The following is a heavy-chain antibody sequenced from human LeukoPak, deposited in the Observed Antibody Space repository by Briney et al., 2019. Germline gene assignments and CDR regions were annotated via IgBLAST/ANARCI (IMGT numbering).Heavy chain of an antibody. CDR3: ARDLSGWELQEY. V-gene: IGHV3-7*01. CDR2: IKQDGSEK. Sequence: GVSLRLSCAASGFTFSSYWMSWVRQAPGKGLEWVANIKQDGSEKYYVDSVKGRFTISRDNAKNSLFLQMNSLRAEDTAVYYCARDLSGWELQEYWGQGTLVTVSS. CDR1: GFTFSSYW. D-gene: IGHD1-26*01. J-gene: IGHJ4*02.